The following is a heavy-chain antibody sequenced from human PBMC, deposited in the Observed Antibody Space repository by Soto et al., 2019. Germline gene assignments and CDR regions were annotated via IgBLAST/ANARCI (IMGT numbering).Heavy chain of an antibody. V-gene: IGHV4-34*01. D-gene: IGHD3-22*01. CDR1: GGSFSGYY. Sequence: SETLSLTCAVYGGSFSGYYWSWIRQPPGKGLEWIGEINHSGSTNYNPSLKSRVTISVDTSKNQFSLKLSSVTAADTAVYYCARDWSDSSGYRYFDYWGQGTLVTVSS. J-gene: IGHJ4*02. CDR2: INHSGST. CDR3: ARDWSDSSGYRYFDY.